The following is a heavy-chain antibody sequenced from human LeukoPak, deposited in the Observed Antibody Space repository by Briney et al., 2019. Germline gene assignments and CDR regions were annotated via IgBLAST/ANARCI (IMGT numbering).Heavy chain of an antibody. J-gene: IGHJ4*02. CDR1: GGSFSGYY. D-gene: IGHD3-10*01. CDR3: ARAVRGSGSPH. V-gene: IGHV4-34*01. Sequence: SETLSLTCAVYGGSFSGYYWSWIRQPPGKGLEWIGEINHRGSTNYNPSLKSRVTISVDTSKNQFSLKLSSVTAADTAVYYCARAVRGSGSPHWGQGTLVTVSS. CDR2: INHRGST.